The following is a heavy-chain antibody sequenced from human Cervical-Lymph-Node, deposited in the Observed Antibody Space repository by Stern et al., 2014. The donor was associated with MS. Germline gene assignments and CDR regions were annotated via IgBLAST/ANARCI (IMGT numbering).Heavy chain of an antibody. Sequence: VQLVESGPGLLKPSETLSLTCTVSGASIRTYFWTWIRQPPGRTLEWIGYIYYSGSANYNPSLKSRVTMSVDTSNKQIPLQLRSVTAADTAVYYCARKADWGDYFDYWGQGTLVTVSS. V-gene: IGHV4-59*08. CDR1: GASIRTYF. J-gene: IGHJ4*02. CDR3: ARKADWGDYFDY. CDR2: IYYSGSA. D-gene: IGHD7-27*01.